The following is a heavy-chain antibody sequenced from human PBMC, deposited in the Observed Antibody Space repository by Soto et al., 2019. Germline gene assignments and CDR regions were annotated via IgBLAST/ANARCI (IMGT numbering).Heavy chain of an antibody. CDR2: INAGNGNT. Sequence: GASVKVSCKASGYTFTSYAMHWVRQAPGQRLEWMGWINAGNGNTKYSQKFQGRVTITRDTSASTAYMELSSLSSVTAADTAVYYCAIGSGYGLSWFDPWGQGTLVTVSS. CDR1: GYTFTSYA. D-gene: IGHD3-22*01. CDR3: AIGSGYGLSWFDP. V-gene: IGHV1-3*01. J-gene: IGHJ5*02.